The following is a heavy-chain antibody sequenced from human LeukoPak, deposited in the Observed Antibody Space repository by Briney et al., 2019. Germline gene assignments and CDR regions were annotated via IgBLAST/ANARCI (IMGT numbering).Heavy chain of an antibody. J-gene: IGHJ3*02. V-gene: IGHV3-7*01. Sequence: GGSLRLSCAASGFTFSALWMSWVRQAPGRGLGWVANKNLDESAKRYVNSVKGRFTLYRDNAKNSLYLQMNSLRAEDTAVYYCTKYGGNSGMAFDIWGQGTVVTVSS. CDR3: TKYGGNSGMAFDI. CDR1: GFTFSALW. CDR2: KNLDESAK. D-gene: IGHD4-23*01.